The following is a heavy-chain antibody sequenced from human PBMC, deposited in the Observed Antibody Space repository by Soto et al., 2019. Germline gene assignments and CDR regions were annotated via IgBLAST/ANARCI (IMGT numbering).Heavy chain of an antibody. Sequence: PSQTLSLTCAISGDSVSNDRIAWNWIRLSPSRGLEWLGRTWYRSRWNYDYAPSVKSRISVNPDTSKNQFSLQLNSVTPEDTAVYYCARDSSYSTGWYDYWGPGTLVPVSS. D-gene: IGHD6-19*01. V-gene: IGHV6-1*01. J-gene: IGHJ4*02. CDR3: ARDSSYSTGWYDY. CDR1: GDSVSNDRIA. CDR2: TWYRSRWNY.